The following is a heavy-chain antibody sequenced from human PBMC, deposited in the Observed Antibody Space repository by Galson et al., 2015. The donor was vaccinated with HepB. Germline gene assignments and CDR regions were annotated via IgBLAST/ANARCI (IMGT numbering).Heavy chain of an antibody. Sequence: SVKVSCKVSGYTLTKLSMHWVRQAPGKGLEWMGGFDPEDDEIIYAQKFQGRVTMTEDTSTDTAYMELSSLRSDDTAVYYCAIDPGYCSGGSCGIWFDPWGQGTLVTVSS. CDR1: GYTLTKLS. D-gene: IGHD2-15*01. V-gene: IGHV1-24*01. CDR3: AIDPGYCSGGSCGIWFDP. CDR2: FDPEDDEI. J-gene: IGHJ5*02.